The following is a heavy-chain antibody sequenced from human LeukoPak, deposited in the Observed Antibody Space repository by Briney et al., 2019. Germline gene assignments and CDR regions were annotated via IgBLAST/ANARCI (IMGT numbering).Heavy chain of an antibody. CDR3: ARAGGSYHLGAFDI. D-gene: IGHD1-26*01. J-gene: IGHJ3*02. CDR2: IYSGGST. Sequence: GGSLRLSCAASGFTVSSNYMSWVRQAPGKGLEWVSVIYSGGSTYYADSVKGRFTISRDNSKNTLYLQMNSLRAEDTAVYYCARAGGSYHLGAFDIWGQGTMVTVSS. V-gene: IGHV3-66*01. CDR1: GFTVSSNY.